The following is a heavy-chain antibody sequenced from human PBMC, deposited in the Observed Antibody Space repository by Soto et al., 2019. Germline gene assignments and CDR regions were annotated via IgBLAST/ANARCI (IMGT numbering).Heavy chain of an antibody. Sequence: QVQLVQSGAEVKKPGSSVKVSCKASGGTFSSYAISWVRQAPGQGLEWMGGIIPIFGTANYAQKFQGRVTITADESTSTSYMELSSLRSEDTAVYYCARGQGGRSTYSSSWYRFEAPFDPWGQGTLVTVSS. CDR2: IIPIFGTA. V-gene: IGHV1-69*01. J-gene: IGHJ5*02. CDR3: ARGQGGRSTYSSSWYRFEAPFDP. D-gene: IGHD6-13*01. CDR1: GGTFSSYA.